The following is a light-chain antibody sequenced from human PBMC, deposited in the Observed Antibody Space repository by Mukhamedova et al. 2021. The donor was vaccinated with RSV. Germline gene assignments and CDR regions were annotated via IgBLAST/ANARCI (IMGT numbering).Light chain of an antibody. J-gene: IGLJ1*01. CDR3: TSFSIRGRFHF. Sequence: VRDYKYVAWYQHHPDTAPKLIIYAVSNRPSGVSDRFSGSKSGDTASLTISGPQAEDEADYYCTSFSIRGRFHFFGSGTKVTVL. CDR1: VRDYKY. V-gene: IGLV2-14*03. CDR2: AVS.